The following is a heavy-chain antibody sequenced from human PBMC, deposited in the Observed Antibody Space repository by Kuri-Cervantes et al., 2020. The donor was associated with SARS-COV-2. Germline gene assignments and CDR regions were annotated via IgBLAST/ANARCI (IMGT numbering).Heavy chain of an antibody. CDR2: IYYSGST. Sequence: SETLSLTCTVSGGSISSYYWSWSRQPPGKGLEWIGYIYYSGSTYYNPSLKSRVTISVDTSKNQFSLKLRSVAAADTAVYYCARHLRSSSYDFWSGYYHPDFDYWGQGTLVTVSS. V-gene: IGHV4-59*08. D-gene: IGHD3-3*01. J-gene: IGHJ4*02. CDR3: ARHLRSSSYDFWSGYYHPDFDY. CDR1: GGSISSYY.